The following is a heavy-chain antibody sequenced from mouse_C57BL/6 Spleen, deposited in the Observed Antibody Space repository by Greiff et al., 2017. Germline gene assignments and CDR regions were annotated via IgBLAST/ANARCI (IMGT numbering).Heavy chain of an antibody. J-gene: IGHJ1*03. CDR1: GFTFSDYY. Sequence: DVKLVESEGGLVQPGSSMKLSCTASGFTFSDYYMAWVRQVPEKGLEWVANINYDGSSTYYLDSLKSRFIISRDNAKNILYLQMSSLKSEDTATYYCARDSYYYGSSYVWYFDVWGTGTTVTVSS. D-gene: IGHD1-1*01. V-gene: IGHV5-16*01. CDR3: ARDSYYYGSSYVWYFDV. CDR2: INYDGSST.